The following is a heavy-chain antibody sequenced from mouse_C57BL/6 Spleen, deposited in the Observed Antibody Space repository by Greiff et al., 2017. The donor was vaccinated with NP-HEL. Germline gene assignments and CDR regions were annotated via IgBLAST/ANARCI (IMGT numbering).Heavy chain of an antibody. CDR2: IYPGSGST. Sequence: VKLQQPGAELVKPGASVKMSCKASGYTFTSYWITWVKQRPGQGLEWIGDIYPGSGSTNYNEKFKSKATLTVDTSSSTAYMQLSSLTSEDSAVYYCARGGYGKYYAMDYWGQGTSVTVSS. CDR1: GYTFTSYW. V-gene: IGHV1-55*01. J-gene: IGHJ4*01. CDR3: ARGGYGKYYAMDY. D-gene: IGHD2-1*01.